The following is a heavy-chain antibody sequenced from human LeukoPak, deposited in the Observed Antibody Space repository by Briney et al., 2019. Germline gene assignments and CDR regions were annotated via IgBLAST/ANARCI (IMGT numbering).Heavy chain of an antibody. D-gene: IGHD6-19*01. J-gene: IGHJ4*02. CDR1: GFTFDDYA. CDR2: ISWDGGST. Sequence: PGGSLRLSCAASGFTFDDYAMHWVRQAPGKGLEWVSLISWDGGSTYYADSVKGRFTISRDNSKNSLYLQMNSLRAEDTALYYCAKGGGSSGWSRGYFDYRGQGTLVTVSS. V-gene: IGHV3-43D*03. CDR3: AKGGGSSGWSRGYFDY.